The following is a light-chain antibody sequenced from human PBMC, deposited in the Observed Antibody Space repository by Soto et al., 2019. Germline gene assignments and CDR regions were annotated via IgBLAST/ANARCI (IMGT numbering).Light chain of an antibody. V-gene: IGLV2-14*03. J-gene: IGLJ1*01. Sequence: QSALTQPASVSGSPGQSITISCTGTSSDVGGYNYVSWYQHHPGKAPKLMIYDVSNRPSGVSNRFSGSKSGNTASLTISGLQAEDEADYYYSSRTSISTYVFGTGTKLTVL. CDR1: SSDVGGYNY. CDR3: SSRTSISTYV. CDR2: DVS.